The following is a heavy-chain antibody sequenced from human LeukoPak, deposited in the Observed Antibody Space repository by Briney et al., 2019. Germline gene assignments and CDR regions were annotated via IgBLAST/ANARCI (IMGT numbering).Heavy chain of an antibody. J-gene: IGHJ4*02. CDR3: ARLPDYDFWSGRYYFDY. Sequence: GESLKISCKGSGYSFTSYWIGWVRQMPGKGLEWMGIIYPGDSDTRYSPSFQGQVTISADESISTAYLQWSSLKASDTAMYYCARLPDYDFWSGRYYFDYWGQGTLVTVSS. V-gene: IGHV5-51*01. D-gene: IGHD3-3*01. CDR1: GYSFTSYW. CDR2: IYPGDSDT.